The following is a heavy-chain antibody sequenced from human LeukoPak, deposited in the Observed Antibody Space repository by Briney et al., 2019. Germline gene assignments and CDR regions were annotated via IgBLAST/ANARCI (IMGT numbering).Heavy chain of an antibody. CDR2: ISGSGGST. J-gene: IGHJ4*01. D-gene: IGHD2-2*01. V-gene: IGHV3-23*01. Sequence: GGSLRLSCAASGFTFSSYAMGWVRQAPGKGLEWVSAISGSGGSTYYADSVKGRFTISRDNSKNTLYLQMNSLRAEDTAVYYCAKEGVCSSTSCYLSATDYWGQGTLVTVSS. CDR1: GFTFSSYA. CDR3: AKEGVCSSTSCYLSATDY.